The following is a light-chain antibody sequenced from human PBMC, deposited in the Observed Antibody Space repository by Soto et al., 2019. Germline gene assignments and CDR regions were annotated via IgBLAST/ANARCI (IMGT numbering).Light chain of an antibody. CDR1: NTDVGQDKS. Sequence: PASVSGSRGQSIAISCVGRNTDVGQDKSVSWYQQGPGKAPKLLIFEVTNRPSGVSSRFSGSRSGNTASLTISGLQPDDEGDYFCVSYTDTDTLVFGTATKVTVL. CDR3: VSYTDTDTLV. V-gene: IGLV2-14*01. CDR2: EVT. J-gene: IGLJ1*01.